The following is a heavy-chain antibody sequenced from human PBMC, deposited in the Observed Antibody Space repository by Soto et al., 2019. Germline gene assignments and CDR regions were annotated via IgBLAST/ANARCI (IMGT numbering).Heavy chain of an antibody. D-gene: IGHD2-21*01. CDR1: GFTFRNYN. Sequence: EVQLVESGGGLVKAGGSLRLFCTASGFTFRNYNMNRVRQAPGKGLEWVSSISTGGAYMFYADSVKGRFTISRDNAQNSLSLQIDRPRAEDKAVYYCARDIASPGGDYFDSWGQGTLVTVSS. CDR3: ARDIASPGGDYFDS. V-gene: IGHV3-21*06. CDR2: ISTGGAYM. J-gene: IGHJ4*02.